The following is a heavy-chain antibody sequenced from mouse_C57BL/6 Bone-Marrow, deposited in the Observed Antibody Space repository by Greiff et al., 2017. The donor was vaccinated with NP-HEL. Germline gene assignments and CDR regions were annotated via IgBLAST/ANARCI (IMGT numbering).Heavy chain of an antibody. CDR2: IRSKSNNYAT. D-gene: IGHD2-1*01. J-gene: IGHJ2*01. CDR3: VRYYGNYAGDY. V-gene: IGHV10-1*01. CDR1: GFSFNTYA. Sequence: EVQVVESGGGLVQPKGSLKLSCAASGFSFNTYAMNWVRQAPGKGLEWVARIRSKSNNYATYYADSVKDRFTISRDDSESMLFLQMNNLKTEETAMYYCVRYYGNYAGDYWGKGTTLTVSS.